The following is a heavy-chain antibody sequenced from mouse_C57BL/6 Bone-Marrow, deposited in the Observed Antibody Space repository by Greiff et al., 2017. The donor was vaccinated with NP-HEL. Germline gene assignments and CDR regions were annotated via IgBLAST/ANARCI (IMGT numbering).Heavy chain of an antibody. D-gene: IGHD2-3*01. Sequence: QVQLQQPGAELVKPGASVKLSCKASGYTFTSYWMHWVKQRPGQGLEWIGMIHPNSGSTNYNEKFKSKATLTVDKSSSTAYMQLSSLTSEDSAVYYCAREGIYDGYWRGWYFDVWGTGTTVTVSS. CDR2: IHPNSGST. CDR1: GYTFTSYW. V-gene: IGHV1-64*01. J-gene: IGHJ1*03. CDR3: AREGIYDGYWRGWYFDV.